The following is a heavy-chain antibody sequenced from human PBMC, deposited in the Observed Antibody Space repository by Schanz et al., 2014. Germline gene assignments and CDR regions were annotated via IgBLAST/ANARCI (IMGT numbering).Heavy chain of an antibody. V-gene: IGHV3-7*01. CDR3: ARGRVLES. Sequence: EVQLVESGGGLVQPGGSLRLSCTASGFTFSSYSMNWVRQAPGKGLEWVAKIKKEGSEKYYVDSVKGRFTISRDNAKNSLILQMNSLRPEDTAVYYCARGRVLESWGQGTLVTVSS. CDR2: IKKEGSEK. D-gene: IGHD1-1*01. J-gene: IGHJ5*02. CDR1: GFTFSSYS.